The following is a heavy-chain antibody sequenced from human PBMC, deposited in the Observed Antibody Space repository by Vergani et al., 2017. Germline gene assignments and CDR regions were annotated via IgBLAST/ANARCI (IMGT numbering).Heavy chain of an antibody. D-gene: IGHD2-2*01. J-gene: IGHJ5*02. CDR1: GGSISSGGYY. CDR2: IYYSGST. V-gene: IGHV4-31*03. CDR3: AGVGGKDIVVVPAAIWFDP. Sequence: QVQLQESGPGLVKPSQTLSLTCTVSGGSISSGGYYWSWIRQHPGKGLEWIGYIYYSGSTYYNPSLKSRVTISVDTSKNQFSLKLSSVTAADTAVYYCAGVGGKDIVVVPAAIWFDPWGQGTLVTVSS.